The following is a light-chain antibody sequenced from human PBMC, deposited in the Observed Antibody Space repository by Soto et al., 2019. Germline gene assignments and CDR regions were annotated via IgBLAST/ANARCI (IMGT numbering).Light chain of an antibody. V-gene: IGKV3-11*01. CDR2: DAS. CDR3: QQRSNWPPT. J-gene: IGKJ4*01. Sequence: EIVLTQSPATLSLSPVEIAALSCRASQSVSSYLAWYQQKPGQAPRLLIYDASNRATGIPARFSGSGSGTDFTLTISSLEPEDFAVYYCQQRSNWPPTFGGGTKVDIK. CDR1: QSVSSY.